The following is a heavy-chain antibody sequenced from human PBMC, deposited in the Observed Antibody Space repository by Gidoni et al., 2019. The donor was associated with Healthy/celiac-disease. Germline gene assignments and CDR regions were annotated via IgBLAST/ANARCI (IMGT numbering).Heavy chain of an antibody. CDR2: INHSAST. D-gene: IGHD2-2*01. V-gene: IGHV4-34*01. Sequence: QVQLQQWGAGLLKPSETLSLPFAVYGGSFSGYYWSWIRQPPGKGLEWIGEINHSASTNYNPSLKRRVTISVDTSKDQFSLMLSSVTAADTAVYYCARARFLGYCSSTSCYPYYYYGMDVWGQGTTVTVSS. CDR3: ARARFLGYCSSTSCYPYYYYGMDV. CDR1: GGSFSGYY. J-gene: IGHJ6*02.